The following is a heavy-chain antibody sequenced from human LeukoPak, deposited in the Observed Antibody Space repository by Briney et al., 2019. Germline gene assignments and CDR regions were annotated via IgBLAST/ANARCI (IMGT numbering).Heavy chain of an antibody. V-gene: IGHV1-24*01. Sequence: ASVKVSCKVSGYTLTELSMHWVRQAPGKGLEWMGGFDPEDGETIYAQKFQGRVTMTEDTSTDTAYMELSSLRSEDTAVYYCATGYDSNGYPQPDYWGQGTLVTVSS. CDR2: FDPEDGET. D-gene: IGHD3-22*01. CDR3: ATGYDSNGYPQPDY. CDR1: GYTLTELS. J-gene: IGHJ4*02.